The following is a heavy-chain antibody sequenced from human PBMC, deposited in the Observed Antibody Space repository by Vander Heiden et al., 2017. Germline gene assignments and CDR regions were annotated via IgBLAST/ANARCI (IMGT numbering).Heavy chain of an antibody. D-gene: IGHD2-2*01. CDR3: ARVIGRSRTRRFDY. CDR1: GAAFSAYH. Sequence: QVPLPQSGAGLLKPSATLSLTCAVYGAAFSAYHWSSNRQPPGKGLGGIGEINHSGSTNYNPSLKSRVTISVDTSKNQFSLKLSSVTAADTAVYYCARVIGRSRTRRFDYWGQGTLVTVSS. V-gene: IGHV4-34*01. J-gene: IGHJ4*02. CDR2: INHSGST.